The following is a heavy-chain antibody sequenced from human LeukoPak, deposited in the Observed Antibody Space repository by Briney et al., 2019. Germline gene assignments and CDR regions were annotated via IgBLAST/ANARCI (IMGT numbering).Heavy chain of an antibody. CDR1: GGSFSGYY. V-gene: IGHV4-34*01. J-gene: IGHJ6*03. Sequence: PSETLSLTCAVYGGSFSGYYWSWIRQPPGKGLEWIGEINHSGSTNYNPSLKSRVTISVDTSKNQFSLKLSSVTAADTAVYYCARETPIYCSSTSCSYYYYYMDVWGKGTTVTVSS. D-gene: IGHD2-2*01. CDR2: INHSGST. CDR3: ARETPIYCSSTSCSYYYYYMDV.